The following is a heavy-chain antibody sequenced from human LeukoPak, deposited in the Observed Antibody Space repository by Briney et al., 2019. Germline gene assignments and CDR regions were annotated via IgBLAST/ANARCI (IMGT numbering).Heavy chain of an antibody. V-gene: IGHV3-23*01. Sequence: RAGGSLRLSCAASGFTFSSYAMSWVRQAPGKGLEWVSAISGSGGSTYYADSVKGRFTISRDNSKNTLYLQMNSLRAEDTAVYYCARGYTRVRWYYFDYWGQGTLVTVSS. J-gene: IGHJ4*02. CDR2: ISGSGGST. CDR1: GFTFSSYA. D-gene: IGHD3-10*02. CDR3: ARGYTRVRWYYFDY.